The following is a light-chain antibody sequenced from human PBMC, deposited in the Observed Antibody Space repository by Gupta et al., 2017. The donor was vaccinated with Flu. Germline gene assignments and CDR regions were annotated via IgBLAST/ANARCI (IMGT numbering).Light chain of an antibody. V-gene: IGKV3D-15*01. CDR1: QSVSSY. Sequence: EIVLTQSPATLSVSPGERATLSCRASQSVSSYLAWYQQKPGQAPRLLIYGASTRATGIPARFSGSGSGTEFTLTISSLESEDFAVYYCQQYSNWPSFIFGQGTQLEIK. CDR3: QQYSNWPSFI. CDR2: GAS. J-gene: IGKJ2*01.